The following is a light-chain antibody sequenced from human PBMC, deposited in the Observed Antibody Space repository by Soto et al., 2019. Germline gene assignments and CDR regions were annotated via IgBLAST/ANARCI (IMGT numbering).Light chain of an antibody. Sequence: QSALTQPASVSGSPGQSITISCTGTSSDVGGYNYVSWYQQHPGKAPKLMIYDVNNRPSGVSNRFSGSKSGNTASLTISGLQAEDEADYYCSSYTTSSFYVFATGTQLTVL. V-gene: IGLV2-14*01. CDR2: DVN. CDR1: SSDVGGYNY. J-gene: IGLJ1*01. CDR3: SSYTTSSFYV.